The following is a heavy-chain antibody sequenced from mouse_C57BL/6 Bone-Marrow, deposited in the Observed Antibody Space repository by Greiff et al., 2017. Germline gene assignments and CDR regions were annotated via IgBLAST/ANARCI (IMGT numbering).Heavy chain of an antibody. D-gene: IGHD1-1*01. J-gene: IGHJ4*01. V-gene: IGHV1-82*01. CDR2: IYPGGGDT. CDR1: GYAFSSSW. Sequence: QVQLQQSGPELVKPGASVKISCKASGYAFSSSWMNWVKQRPGKGLEWIGRIYPGGGDTNYNGKFKGKATLTADKSSSPAYMQLSSLTSEDYSVYFWAEEVVARDYYAMDYWGQGASVTVSS. CDR3: AEEVVARDYYAMDY.